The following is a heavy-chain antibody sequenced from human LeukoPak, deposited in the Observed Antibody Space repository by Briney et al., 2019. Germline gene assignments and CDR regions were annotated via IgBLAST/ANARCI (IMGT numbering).Heavy chain of an antibody. J-gene: IGHJ4*02. CDR2: ISPDARTI. Sequence: GGSLRLSCAASGFTFSSNWMHWVRQAPGKGLVWVSHISPDARTITYAGFVKGRFTISRDNAKNTVYLQLNSLRAEDTALYYCVRGQATAWGLDYWGQGTLLTVSS. CDR3: VRGQATAWGLDY. CDR1: GFTFSSNW. V-gene: IGHV3-74*01. D-gene: IGHD7-27*01.